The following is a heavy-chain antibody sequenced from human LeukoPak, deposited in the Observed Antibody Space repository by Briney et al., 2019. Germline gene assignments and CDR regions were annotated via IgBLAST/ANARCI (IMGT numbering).Heavy chain of an antibody. V-gene: IGHV4-4*07. CDR3: AREVGISGYDWYYYYYMDV. D-gene: IGHD5-12*01. CDR1: GGSISSYY. J-gene: IGHJ6*03. Sequence: SETLSLTCTVSGGSISSYYWSWIRQPAGKGLEWIGRIYTSGSTNYNPSLKSRVTMSVDTSKNQFSLKLSSVTAADTAVYYCAREVGISGYDWYYYYYMDVWGKGTTVTISS. CDR2: IYTSGST.